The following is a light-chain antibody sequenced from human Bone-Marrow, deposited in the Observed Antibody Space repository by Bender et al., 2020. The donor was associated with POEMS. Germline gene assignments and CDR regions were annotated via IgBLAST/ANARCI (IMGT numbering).Light chain of an antibody. V-gene: IGLV3-25*01. Sequence: YELTQPPSVSVSPGQTARITCSGDALPKQYGFWYQQKPGQAPVLLIYKDTERPSGIPDRFSGSKSGTSASLAISGLRSEDEADYYCAAWDDSLSAHVVFGGGTKLTVL. CDR1: ALPKQY. CDR3: AAWDDSLSAHVV. J-gene: IGLJ2*01. CDR2: KDT.